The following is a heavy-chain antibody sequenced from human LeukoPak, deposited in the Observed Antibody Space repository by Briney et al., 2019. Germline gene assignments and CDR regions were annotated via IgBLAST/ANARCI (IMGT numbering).Heavy chain of an antibody. Sequence: GGSLRLSCAASGFTFRSYAMNWVRQAPGKGLEWVSAISGSGGSTYYADSVKGRFTISRDNSKNTLYLQMNSLRAEDTAVYYCAKRVRYSGYGRIDYWGQGTLVTVSS. D-gene: IGHD5-12*01. CDR3: AKRVRYSGYGRIDY. CDR2: ISGSGGST. CDR1: GFTFRSYA. J-gene: IGHJ4*02. V-gene: IGHV3-23*01.